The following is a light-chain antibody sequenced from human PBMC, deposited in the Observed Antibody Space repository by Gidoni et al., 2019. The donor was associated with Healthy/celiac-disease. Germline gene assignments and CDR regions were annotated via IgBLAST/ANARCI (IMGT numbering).Light chain of an antibody. J-gene: IGKJ3*01. CDR2: LGS. Sequence: DSVMTQSPLSLPVTPGEPASISCRSSQSLLHSNGYNYLDWYLQKPGQSPQLLIYLGSNRASGVPYRFSGSGSGTYFTLKISRVEAEDVGVYYCMQALQTPFTFGPGTKVDIK. CDR1: QSLLHSNGYNY. V-gene: IGKV2-28*01. CDR3: MQALQTPFT.